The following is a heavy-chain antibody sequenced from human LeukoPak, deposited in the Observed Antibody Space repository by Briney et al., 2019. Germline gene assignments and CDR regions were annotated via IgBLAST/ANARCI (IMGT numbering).Heavy chain of an antibody. V-gene: IGHV3-30*18. J-gene: IGHJ5*02. Sequence: GGSLRLSCAASGVTFRSYGMHWVRQAPGKGLEWVAVISYDGSHKYYADSVKGRFSISRDNSKNTLYLQMNSLRADDTAVYYCAKGARGDTVTSIVGLNWFDPWGQGTLVTVSS. CDR1: GVTFRSYG. CDR2: ISYDGSHK. CDR3: AKGARGDTVTSIVGLNWFDP. D-gene: IGHD4-17*01.